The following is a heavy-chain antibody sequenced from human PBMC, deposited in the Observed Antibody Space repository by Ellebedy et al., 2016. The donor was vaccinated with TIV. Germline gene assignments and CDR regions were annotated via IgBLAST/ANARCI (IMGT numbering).Heavy chain of an antibody. CDR3: ARHLSMTMTTMRQDALDI. CDR1: GYTFTRYW. Sequence: PGGSLRLSCKGSGYTFTRYWISWVRQMPGKGLDWMGRIDPSDSYTNYRPSSQGHVTMSVDESTNTAFLQWDSLKASDTAVYYCARHLSMTMTTMRQDALDIWGQGTVVTVSS. D-gene: IGHD2/OR15-2a*01. J-gene: IGHJ3*02. CDR2: IDPSDSYT. V-gene: IGHV5-10-1*01.